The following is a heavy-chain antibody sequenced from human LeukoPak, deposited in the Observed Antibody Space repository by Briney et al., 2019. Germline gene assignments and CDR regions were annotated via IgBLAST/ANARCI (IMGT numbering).Heavy chain of an antibody. D-gene: IGHD3-22*01. CDR2: IYYSGST. V-gene: IGHV4-59*01. Sequence: SETLSLTCTVSGGSISSYYWSWIRQPPGKGLEWIGYIYYSGSTNYNPSLKSRVTISVDTSKNQFSLNLSSVTAADTAVYYCARGSMVNYFDSSGYYNYWGQGALVTVSS. CDR3: ARGSMVNYFDSSGYYNY. CDR1: GGSISSYY. J-gene: IGHJ4*02.